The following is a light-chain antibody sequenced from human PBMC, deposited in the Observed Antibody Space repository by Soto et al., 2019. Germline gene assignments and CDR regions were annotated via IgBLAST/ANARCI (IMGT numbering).Light chain of an antibody. CDR2: GAS. CDR3: QQDGSSPGT. J-gene: IGKJ2*01. CDR1: QSVSSSY. V-gene: IGKV3-20*01. Sequence: EIVLTQSPGTLSLSPGERATLSCRASQSVSSSYLAWYQQKPGQAPRLLIYGASSRATGIPDRFSGSGSGTDVTLTISRLEPEDFAVYYCQQDGSSPGTFGQGTKLEIK.